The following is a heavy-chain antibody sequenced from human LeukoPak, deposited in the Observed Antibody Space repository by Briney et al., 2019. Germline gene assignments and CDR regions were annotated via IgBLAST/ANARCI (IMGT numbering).Heavy chain of an antibody. V-gene: IGHV1-18*01. CDR3: ARLAVSRDY. CDR1: GYTFTSYG. J-gene: IGHJ4*02. D-gene: IGHD6-19*01. CDR2: ISTYNGNT. Sequence: ASVKVSCKASGYTFTSYGISWVRQASGQGPEWMGWISTYNGNTNYAPKLQGRVTMTTDTSTSTAYMELRSLRSDDTAVYYCARLAVSRDYWGQGTLVTVSS.